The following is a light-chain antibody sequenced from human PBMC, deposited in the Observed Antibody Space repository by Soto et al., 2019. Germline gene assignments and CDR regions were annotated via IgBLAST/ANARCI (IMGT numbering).Light chain of an antibody. V-gene: IGLV2-14*03. CDR1: SSDVGYYKY. J-gene: IGLJ2*01. Sequence: QSALTQPASVSGSPGQSITISCTGTSSDVGYYKYVSWYQQHPGKAPKLMIYDVGSRPSGVSNRSSGSKSGNTASLTISGLQAEDEADYYCASHPSSNTHVVFGGGTKLTVL. CDR2: DVG. CDR3: ASHPSSNTHVV.